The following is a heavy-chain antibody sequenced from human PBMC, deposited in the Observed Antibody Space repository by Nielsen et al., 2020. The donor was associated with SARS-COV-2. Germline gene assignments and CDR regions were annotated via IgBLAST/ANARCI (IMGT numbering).Heavy chain of an antibody. Sequence: SETLSLTCTVSGDSINTYYWGWIRQPPGKGLEWIGSIYYSGSTYYNPSLKSRVTISVDTSKNQFSLKLSSVTAADTAVYYCARRGDAFDIWGQGTMVTVSS. CDR3: ARRGDAFDI. V-gene: IGHV4-39*01. J-gene: IGHJ3*02. CDR2: IYYSGST. CDR1: GDSINTYY.